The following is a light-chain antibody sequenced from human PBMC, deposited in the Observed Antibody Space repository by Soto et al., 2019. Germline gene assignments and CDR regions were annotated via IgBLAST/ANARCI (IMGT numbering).Light chain of an antibody. CDR3: QQYFEWPPMT. Sequence: EFVLTQSPGTLSLYPGDRATLSCRASQTVATNLAWYQQKPGQAPRLLISGASTRAAGISDRFRGSGSGTEFTLTISSLRSEDSAIYYCQQYFEWPPMTFGQGAKADIK. V-gene: IGKV3-15*01. CDR2: GAS. J-gene: IGKJ1*01. CDR1: QTVATN.